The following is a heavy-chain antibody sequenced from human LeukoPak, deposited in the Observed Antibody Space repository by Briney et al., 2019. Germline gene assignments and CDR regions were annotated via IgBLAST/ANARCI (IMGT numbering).Heavy chain of an antibody. CDR3: ARYKVGDSSDYYSGQAFDF. CDR1: GGSINSGSYY. CDR2: IYTSGST. V-gene: IGHV4-61*02. J-gene: IGHJ3*01. Sequence: SETLSLTCTVSGGSINSGSYYWSWIRQPAGKGLEWIGRIYTSGSTNYNPSLKSRVTISLDTSKNQFSLKLSSVTAADTAVYYCARYKVGDSSDYYSGQAFDFWGQGTMVTVSS. D-gene: IGHD3-22*01.